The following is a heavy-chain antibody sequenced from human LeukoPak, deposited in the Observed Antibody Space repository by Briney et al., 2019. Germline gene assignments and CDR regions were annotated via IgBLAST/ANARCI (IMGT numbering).Heavy chain of an antibody. D-gene: IGHD3-3*01. J-gene: IGHJ4*02. CDR1: GGTFSSYT. CDR2: IIPILGIA. CDR3: ARDPDDYDFWSGYQYYFDY. Sequence: SVKVSCKASGGTFSSYTISWVRQAPGQGLEWMGRIIPILGIANYAQKFQGRVTITADKSTRTADMQQSRLVSEDTAVYYCARDPDDYDFWSGYQYYFDYWGQGTLVTVSS. V-gene: IGHV1-69*04.